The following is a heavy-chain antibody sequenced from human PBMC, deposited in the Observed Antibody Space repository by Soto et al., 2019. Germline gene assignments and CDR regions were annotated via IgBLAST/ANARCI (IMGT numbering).Heavy chain of an antibody. V-gene: IGHV3-23*01. CDR2: ILVDGRT. CDR3: AKATATGGGAFDI. D-gene: IGHD2-8*02. Sequence: PGGSLRLSCAASGFTISSRANHAMSWVRQAPGKGLEWVSTILVDGRTFYVDSVKGRFTISRDSSQNTVYLQMNSLTAGDTALYYCAKATATGGGAFDICGQGTMVTVSS. CDR1: GFTISSRA. J-gene: IGHJ3*02.